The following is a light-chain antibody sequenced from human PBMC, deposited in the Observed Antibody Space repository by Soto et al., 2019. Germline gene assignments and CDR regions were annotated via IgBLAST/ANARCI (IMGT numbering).Light chain of an antibody. CDR3: CSYAGDSTWV. CDR1: SNDVGSYNV. Sequence: QSALTQPASVSGSPGQSITISCTGTSNDVGSYNVVSWYQQHPGKAPKLLIYEVNKRPSGVSNRFSGSKSGNTASLTISGLQAEDEGDYHCCSYAGDSTWVFGGGTKLTV. V-gene: IGLV2-23*02. CDR2: EVN. J-gene: IGLJ3*02.